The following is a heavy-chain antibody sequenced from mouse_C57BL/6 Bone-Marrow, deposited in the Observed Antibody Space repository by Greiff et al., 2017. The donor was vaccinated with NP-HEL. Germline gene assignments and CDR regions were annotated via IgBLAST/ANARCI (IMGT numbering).Heavy chain of an antibody. CDR2: IFPGSGST. V-gene: IGHV1-75*01. CDR1: GYTFTDYY. Sequence: QVQLQQSGPELVKPGASVKISCKASGYTFTDYYITWVKQRPGQGLEWIGWIFPGSGSTYYNEKFKGKATLTVDKSSSTAYMLLSSLTAADAAVSVCAREGLGDGPPMDYWGQGTSVTVAS. J-gene: IGHJ4*01. CDR3: AREGLGDGPPMDY. D-gene: IGHD2-3*01.